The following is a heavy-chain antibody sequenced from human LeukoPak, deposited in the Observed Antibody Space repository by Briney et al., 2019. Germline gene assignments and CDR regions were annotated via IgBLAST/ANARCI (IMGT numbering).Heavy chain of an antibody. D-gene: IGHD2-15*01. J-gene: IGHJ4*02. CDR3: AARPGEVAVPYDY. CDR1: GFTFSTYA. CDR2: ISRGGDVT. Sequence: GGSLRLSCAASGFTFSTYAMTWVRQAPGKGLEWVSLISRGGDVTYYADSVKGRFTISRDSSKNTQYLQMHSLRAEDTAVYYCAARPGEVAVPYDYWGQGTLVTVSS. V-gene: IGHV3-23*01.